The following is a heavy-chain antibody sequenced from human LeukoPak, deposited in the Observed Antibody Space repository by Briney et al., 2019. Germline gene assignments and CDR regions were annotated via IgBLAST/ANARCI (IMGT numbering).Heavy chain of an antibody. CDR1: GGSISSYY. Sequence: PSETLSLTCTVSGGSISSYYWSWIRQPPVKGLEWIAYMYYSGSTTYNPSLKSRVTISVDTSKNQFSLRLSSVTAADTAVYYCAGGGDSGGYYYPMFDYWGQGTLVTVSS. J-gene: IGHJ4*02. CDR2: MYYSGST. V-gene: IGHV4-59*01. CDR3: AGGGDSGGYYYPMFDY. D-gene: IGHD3-22*01.